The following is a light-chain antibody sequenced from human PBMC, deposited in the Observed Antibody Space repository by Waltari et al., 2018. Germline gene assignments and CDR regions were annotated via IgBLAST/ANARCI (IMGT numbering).Light chain of an antibody. CDR3: QQYYSTPYT. CDR2: AAS. Sequence: DIQMTQSPSSLSASVGDRVTITCRASQSISSYLNWYQQKPGKAPTLLIYAASSLQSGVPSRFSGSGSGTDFTLTISSLQAEDVAVYYCQQYYSTPYTFGQGTKLEIK. CDR1: QSISSY. J-gene: IGKJ2*01. V-gene: IGKV1-39*01.